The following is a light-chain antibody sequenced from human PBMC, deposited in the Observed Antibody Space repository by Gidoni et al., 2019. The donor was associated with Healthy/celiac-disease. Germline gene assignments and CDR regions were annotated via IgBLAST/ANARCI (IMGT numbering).Light chain of an antibody. CDR3: QQYNNWPPHT. Sequence: ELLMTQSPATLSVSPGERATLSCRASQSVSSNLAWYQQKPGQAPRLLIYGASTRATGIPARFSGSGSGTEFTLTISSLQSEDFAVYYCQQYNNWPPHTFGQGTRLEIK. CDR1: QSVSSN. V-gene: IGKV3-15*01. J-gene: IGKJ5*01. CDR2: GAS.